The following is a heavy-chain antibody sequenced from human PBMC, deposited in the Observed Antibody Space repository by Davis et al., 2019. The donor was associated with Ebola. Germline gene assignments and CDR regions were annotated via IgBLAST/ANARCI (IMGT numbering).Heavy chain of an antibody. CDR2: VILKSGAT. CDR3: ARGHNYAHEY. CDR1: GYTFSDYN. V-gene: IGHV1-2*06. J-gene: IGHJ4*02. Sequence: ASVMVFCNASGYTFSDYNIHWMRQAPGQGLEWLGRVILKSGATNYAQKFQGRVTMTRDTSISTVYMELSSLRYDDTADYYCARGHNYAHEYWGQGTLVTVSS. D-gene: IGHD4-11*01.